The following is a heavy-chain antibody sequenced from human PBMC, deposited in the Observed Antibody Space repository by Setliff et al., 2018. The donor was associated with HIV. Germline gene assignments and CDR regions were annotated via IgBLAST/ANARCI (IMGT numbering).Heavy chain of an antibody. CDR3: ARPAVLISTDYYYYMDV. V-gene: IGHV3-21*04. D-gene: IGHD6-19*01. Sequence: GGSLRLSCAASGFNFRNYNMNWVRQAPGKGLEWVSCITSSSTLYYADSVKGRFTISRDNAKNSLYLQMTSLRSEDTAIYYCARPAVLISTDYYYYMDVWGQGTTVTVSS. CDR2: ITSSSTL. CDR1: GFNFRNYN. J-gene: IGHJ6*02.